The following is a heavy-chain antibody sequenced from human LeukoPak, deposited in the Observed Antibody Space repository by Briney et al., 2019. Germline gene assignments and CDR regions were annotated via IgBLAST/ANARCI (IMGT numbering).Heavy chain of an antibody. Sequence: PSETLSLTCTVSGGSISSGDYYWSWIRQPPGKGLEWIGEINHSGSTNYNPSLKSRVTISVDTSKNQFSLKLSSVTAADTAVYYCARGAVAVAIGYWGQGTLVTVSS. J-gene: IGHJ4*02. CDR3: ARGAVAVAIGY. D-gene: IGHD6-19*01. V-gene: IGHV4-39*07. CDR1: GGSISSGDYY. CDR2: INHSGST.